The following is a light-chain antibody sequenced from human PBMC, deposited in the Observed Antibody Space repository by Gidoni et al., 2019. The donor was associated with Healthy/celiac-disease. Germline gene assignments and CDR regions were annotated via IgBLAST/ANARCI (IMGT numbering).Light chain of an antibody. CDR1: QSISSW. CDR2: DAS. CDR3: QQYNSYSWT. V-gene: IGKV1-5*01. J-gene: IGKJ1*01. Sequence: DIQMTQSPSTLSASVGDRVTITCRASQSISSWLAWYQQKPGKAPKLLIYDASSLERGVPSRFSGSGSGTEFTLTISSLQPDAFATYYCQQYNSYSWTFGQGTKVEIK.